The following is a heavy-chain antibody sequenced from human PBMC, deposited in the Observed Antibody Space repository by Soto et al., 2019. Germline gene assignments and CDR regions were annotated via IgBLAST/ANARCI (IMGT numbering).Heavy chain of an antibody. J-gene: IGHJ4*02. CDR2: ISGSVGST. CDR3: AKQYIDTKKVVVITYFDF. D-gene: IGHD3-22*01. V-gene: IGHV3-23*01. Sequence: VSMRLASAASSLTFSSYSLSGVRQDTGKGLEWVSAISGSVGSTYYEDSVKGRFTISRDNSKNTLYLQMNSLRAEDTAVYYCAKQYIDTKKVVVITYFDFSGQGILVTVYS. CDR1: SLTFSSYS.